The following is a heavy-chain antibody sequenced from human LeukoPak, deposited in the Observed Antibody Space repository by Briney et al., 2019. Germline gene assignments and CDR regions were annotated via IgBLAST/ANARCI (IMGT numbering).Heavy chain of an antibody. J-gene: IGHJ4*02. Sequence: GASVKVSCKASGYTFTSYVINWVRQATGQGPEWMRCMNPNSGNTGYAQTFQGSVSMTRNPSISTAYMELSSLRSEDTAVYYCASGGGGSYYFDYWGQGTLVTVSS. CDR2: MNPNSGNT. D-gene: IGHD1-26*01. CDR1: GYTFTSYV. V-gene: IGHV1-8*01. CDR3: ASGGGGSYYFDY.